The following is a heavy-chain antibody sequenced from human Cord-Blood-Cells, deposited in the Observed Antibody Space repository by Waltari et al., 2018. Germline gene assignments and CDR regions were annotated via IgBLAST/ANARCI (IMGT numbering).Heavy chain of an antibody. J-gene: IGHJ4*02. V-gene: IGHV3-30-3*01. CDR1: GFPFRSYA. Sequence: HVQLVESGGGVVQPGRCLRLSCAPPGFPFRSYAMIGVRPAPGKVLGWVAVISYDGSNKYYADSVKGRFTISRDNSKNTLYLQMNSLRAEDTAVYYCASLGGSYLGGDYWGQGTLVTVSS. CDR2: ISYDGSNK. D-gene: IGHD1-26*01. CDR3: ASLGGSYLGGDY.